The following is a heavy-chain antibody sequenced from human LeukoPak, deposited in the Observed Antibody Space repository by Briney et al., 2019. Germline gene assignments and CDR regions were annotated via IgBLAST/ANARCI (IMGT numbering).Heavy chain of an antibody. Sequence: QTGGSLRLSCAASGFTFSDYYMSWIRQAPGKGLEWVSYIGGRGGTIYYEDSVKGRFTISRDDAKNSLYLQMNSLRAEDTAVYYCARIRYFDWVLFYWGQGTLVTVSS. CDR2: IGGRGGTI. CDR1: GFTFSDYY. V-gene: IGHV3-11*01. CDR3: ARIRYFDWVLFY. D-gene: IGHD3-9*01. J-gene: IGHJ4*02.